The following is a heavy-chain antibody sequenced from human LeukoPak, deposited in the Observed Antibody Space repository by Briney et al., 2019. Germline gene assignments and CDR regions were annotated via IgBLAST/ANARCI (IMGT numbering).Heavy chain of an antibody. J-gene: IGHJ4*02. Sequence: PGGSLSFSCAASGFTLDVYTLHWFRQARGKGLEWVFFISWDGGSTYYADSVKGRFTISRDNSKNSLYLQMNSLRTEDTAVYYCARVSAGWDPSYFDYWGQGTLVTVSS. V-gene: IGHV3-43*01. D-gene: IGHD1-26*01. CDR2: ISWDGGST. CDR3: ARVSAGWDPSYFDY. CDR1: GFTLDVYT.